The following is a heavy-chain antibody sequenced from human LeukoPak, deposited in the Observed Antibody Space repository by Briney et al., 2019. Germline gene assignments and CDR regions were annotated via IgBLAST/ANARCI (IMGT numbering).Heavy chain of an antibody. V-gene: IGHV3-23*01. D-gene: IGHD4-17*01. CDR2: ISGSGGST. CDR3: AKFVWTVTTQFDY. CDR1: GFTFSSYS. J-gene: IGHJ4*02. Sequence: GSLRLSCAASGFTFSSYSMNWVRQASGKGLEWVSAISGSGGSTYYADSVKGRFTISRDNSKNTLYLQMNSLRAEDTAVYYCAKFVWTVTTQFDYWGQGTLVTVSS.